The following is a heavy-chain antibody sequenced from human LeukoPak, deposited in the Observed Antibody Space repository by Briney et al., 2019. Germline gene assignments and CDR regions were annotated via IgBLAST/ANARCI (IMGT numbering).Heavy chain of an antibody. Sequence: GGSLRLSCAASGFTFSSYAMSWVRQAPGKGLEWVSAISGSGGSTYYADSVKGRFTISRDNSKNTLYLQMNSLRAEDTAVYYCAKGIVGATRKIDFFDYWGQGTLVTVSS. CDR2: ISGSGGST. J-gene: IGHJ4*02. CDR1: GFTFSSYA. CDR3: AKGIVGATRKIDFFDY. D-gene: IGHD1-26*01. V-gene: IGHV3-23*01.